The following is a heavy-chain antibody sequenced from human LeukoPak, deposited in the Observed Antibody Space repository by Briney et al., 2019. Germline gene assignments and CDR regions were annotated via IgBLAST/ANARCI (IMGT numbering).Heavy chain of an antibody. V-gene: IGHV3-20*01. Sequence: PGGSLRLSCSASGFSFDDYGLIWVRQVPGKGLEWVSGINWNSGTIGYADSVKGRFTVSRDNAKNSLYLQMNSLRAEDTALYHCARGTSRYYYYGIDVWGQGITVTVSS. CDR1: GFSFDDYG. CDR2: INWNSGTI. CDR3: ARGTSRYYYYGIDV. D-gene: IGHD3-9*01. J-gene: IGHJ6*02.